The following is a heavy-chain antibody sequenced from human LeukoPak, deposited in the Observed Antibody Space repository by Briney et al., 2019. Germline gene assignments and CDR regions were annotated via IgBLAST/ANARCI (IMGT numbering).Heavy chain of an antibody. D-gene: IGHD6-19*01. CDR3: ASHSSGWYEDAFDI. CDR2: IYYIGST. CDR1: GGSISSSSYY. Sequence: SETLSLTCTVSGGSISSSSYYWGWIRQPPGKGLEWIGRIYYIGSTYYNPSLKRRVTISVDTSKNQFSLKLSSVTAADTAVYYCASHSSGWYEDAFDIWGQGTMVTVSS. J-gene: IGHJ3*02. V-gene: IGHV4-39*01.